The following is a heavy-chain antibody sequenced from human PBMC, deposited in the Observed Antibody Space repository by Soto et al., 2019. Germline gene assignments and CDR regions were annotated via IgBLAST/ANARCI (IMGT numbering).Heavy chain of an antibody. CDR2: ISSTSSFI. CDR3: ARERGSSGLDV. Sequence: VRLVESGGGLVKPGESLRLSCAASGLTFSHYSMNWVRQAPGKGLEWVSSISSTSSFIYNADSVRGRFTTSRDNAKDSLFLQMNSLRGDDTGVYYCARERGSSGLDVWGQGATVIVSS. J-gene: IGHJ6*02. CDR1: GLTFSHYS. V-gene: IGHV3-21*01. D-gene: IGHD3-16*02.